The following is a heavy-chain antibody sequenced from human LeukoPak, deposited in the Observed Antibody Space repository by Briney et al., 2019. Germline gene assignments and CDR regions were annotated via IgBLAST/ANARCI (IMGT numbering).Heavy chain of an antibody. V-gene: IGHV3-11*01. CDR1: GFTFSDYY. J-gene: IGHJ4*02. CDR3: ARDHEYSSGWLDY. Sequence: GGSLRLSCAASGFTFSDYYMSWIRQAPGKGLEWVSYISSSGSTIYYADSVKGRFTISRDNAKNSLYLKMNSLRAGDTAVYYCARDHEYSSGWLDYWGQGTLVTVSS. D-gene: IGHD6-19*01. CDR2: ISSSGSTI.